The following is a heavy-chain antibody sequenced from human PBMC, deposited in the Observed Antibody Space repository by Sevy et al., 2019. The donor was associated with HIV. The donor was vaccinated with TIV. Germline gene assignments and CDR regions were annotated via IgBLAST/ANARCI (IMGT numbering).Heavy chain of an antibody. D-gene: IGHD3-16*02. V-gene: IGHV3-30*04. J-gene: IGHJ6*02. CDR2: VSYNGNKK. Sequence: GGSLRLSCAASGFSFSRSPMHWVRQAPGKGLEWVAVVSYNGNKKYNEDSVKGRFTISRDDSKNTLYLQMNRLRVEDTGVYYCAREGFLTGGLIVSYGMDVWGQGTTVTVSS. CDR3: AREGFLTGGLIVSYGMDV. CDR1: GFSFSRSP.